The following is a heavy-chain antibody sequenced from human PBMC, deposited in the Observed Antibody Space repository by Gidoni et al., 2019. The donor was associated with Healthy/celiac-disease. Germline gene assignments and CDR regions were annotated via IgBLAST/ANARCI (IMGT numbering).Heavy chain of an antibody. CDR1: GGSISSGSYY. CDR2: IYTSGST. V-gene: IGHV4-61*02. Sequence: QVQLQESGPGLVKPSQTLSLTCTVSGGSISSGSYYWSWIRQPAGKGLEWIGRIYTSGSTNYNPSLKSRVTMSVDTSKNQFSLKLSSVTAADTAVYYCARLRITGTTRWFDPWGQGTLVTVSS. CDR3: ARLRITGTTRWFDP. J-gene: IGHJ5*02. D-gene: IGHD1-20*01.